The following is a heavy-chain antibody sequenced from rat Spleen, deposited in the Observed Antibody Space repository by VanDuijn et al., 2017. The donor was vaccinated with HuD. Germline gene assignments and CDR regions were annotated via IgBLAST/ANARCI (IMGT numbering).Heavy chain of an antibody. J-gene: IGHJ2*01. D-gene: IGHD1-4*01. CDR2: INIDSSRT. Sequence: EVQLVESGGGLVQPGSSLKVSCVASGFTFSSYVMHWFRQAPENGIEWLAYINIDSSRTHYAETVKGRFTISRDNAKNTVDMQLSSLRSEDTAMYFCASEEGHTRVVDYWGQGVMVTVSS. CDR3: ASEEGHTRVVDY. V-gene: IGHV5-43*01. CDR1: GFTFSSYV.